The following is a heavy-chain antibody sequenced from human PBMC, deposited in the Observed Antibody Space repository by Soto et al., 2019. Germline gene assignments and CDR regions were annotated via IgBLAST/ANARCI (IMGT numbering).Heavy chain of an antibody. Sequence: SETLSLTCAVYGGSFSGYYWSWIRQPPGKGLEWIGEINHSGSTNYNPSLKSRVTISVDTSKNQFSLKLSSVTAADTAVYYCARGGGSIAGTPNDYWGQGTLVTVSS. CDR3: ARGGGSIAGTPNDY. V-gene: IGHV4-34*01. CDR2: INHSGST. CDR1: GGSFSGYY. D-gene: IGHD6-6*01. J-gene: IGHJ4*02.